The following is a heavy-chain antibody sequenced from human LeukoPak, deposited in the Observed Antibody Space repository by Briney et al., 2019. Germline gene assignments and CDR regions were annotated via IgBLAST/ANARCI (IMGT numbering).Heavy chain of an antibody. V-gene: IGHV3-30*04. CDR3: ARESYYNPGGY. D-gene: IGHD1-26*01. J-gene: IGHJ4*02. CDR1: GFTFSSYV. Sequence: GGSLRLSCAASGFTFSSYVMHWVRQAPGKGLEWVAIISYDGSNEYYADSVKGRFTISRDNAKNSLYLQMNSLRAEDTAVYYCARESYYNPGGYWGQGTLVTVSS. CDR2: ISYDGSNE.